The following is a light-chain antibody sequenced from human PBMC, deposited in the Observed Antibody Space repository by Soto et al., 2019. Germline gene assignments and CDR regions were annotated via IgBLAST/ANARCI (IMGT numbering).Light chain of an antibody. V-gene: IGLV1-36*01. CDR1: SSNIGNNA. J-gene: IGLJ2*01. CDR2: YDD. Sequence: QSVLTQPPSVSDAPRQRVTISCSGSSSNIGNNAVNWYQQLPGKAPKLLIYYDDLLPSGVSDRFSGSKSGTSASLAISGLQSEDEADYCAAWDDSLNGVVFGGGTQLTVL. CDR3: AAWDDSLNGVV.